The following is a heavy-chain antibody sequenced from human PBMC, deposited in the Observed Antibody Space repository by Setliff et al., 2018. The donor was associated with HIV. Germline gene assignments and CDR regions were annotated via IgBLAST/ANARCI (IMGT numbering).Heavy chain of an antibody. D-gene: IGHD2-8*01. Sequence: GASVKVSCKASGHTFSNYDVIWVRQAPGQGLEWMGGLIPIVDITKSTQKFRDRVTFTADESTKTAQMELSGLTFEDTAVYYCAKGPNFEDAFDIWGQGTVVTVSS. V-gene: IGHV1-69*10. CDR3: AKGPNFEDAFDI. CDR2: LIPIVDIT. CDR1: GHTFSNYD. J-gene: IGHJ3*02.